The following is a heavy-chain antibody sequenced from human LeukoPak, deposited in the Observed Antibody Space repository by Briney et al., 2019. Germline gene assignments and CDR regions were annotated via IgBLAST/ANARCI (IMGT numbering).Heavy chain of an antibody. V-gene: IGHV3-23*01. D-gene: IGHD2-15*01. CDR1: GFTFSSYA. Sequence: GGSLRLSCAASGFTFSSYAMSWVRQAPGKGLEWVSSISGSGYNIYYADSVKGRFTISRDNSKNTLYLQMSSLRAEDTAVYYCAKDEGYCSGGSCYLGAFDIWGQGTMVTVSS. J-gene: IGHJ3*02. CDR2: ISGSGYNI. CDR3: AKDEGYCSGGSCYLGAFDI.